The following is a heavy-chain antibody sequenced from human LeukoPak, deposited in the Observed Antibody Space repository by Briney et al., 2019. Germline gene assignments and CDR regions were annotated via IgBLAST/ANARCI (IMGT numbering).Heavy chain of an antibody. CDR2: ISSSSRYI. CDR3: ARDREEDYYMDV. V-gene: IGHV3-21*01. J-gene: IGHJ6*03. CDR1: GFTFNRYS. Sequence: PGGSLRLSCAASGFTFNRYSMNWVRQAPGKGLEWVSSISSSSRYIYYADSVKGRFTISRDNAKNSLYLQMNSLRAEDTAVYYCARDREEDYYMDVWGKGTTVTASS.